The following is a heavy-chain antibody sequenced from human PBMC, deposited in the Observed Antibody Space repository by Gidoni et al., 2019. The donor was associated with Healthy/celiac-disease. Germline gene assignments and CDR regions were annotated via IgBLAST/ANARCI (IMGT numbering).Heavy chain of an antibody. CDR2: ISSSSSYI. V-gene: IGHV3-21*01. CDR3: ARDFGSWLRSDAFDI. J-gene: IGHJ3*02. Sequence: EVQLVESGGGLVKPGGSLRLSCAASGFSFSSYSMNWVRQAPGKGLEWVSSISSSSSYIYYADSVKGRCTISRDNAKNSLYLQMNSLRAEDTAVYYCARDFGSWLRSDAFDIWGQGTMVTVSS. D-gene: IGHD1-26*01. CDR1: GFSFSSYS.